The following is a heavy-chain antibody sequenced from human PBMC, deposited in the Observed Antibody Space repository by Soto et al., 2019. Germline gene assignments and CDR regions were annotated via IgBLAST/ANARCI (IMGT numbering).Heavy chain of an antibody. D-gene: IGHD4-17*01. CDR2: ISDSGSRT. Sequence: EVQLLESGGGLVQPGGSLRLSCAASRFTFSNYAMNWVRQAPGKGLEWVSGISDSGSRTYHADSVKGRFTISRDNSKHTLYLQMNSLRAEDTAVYYCAKGTTVTTLMDYWGQGTLVTVSS. J-gene: IGHJ4*02. CDR3: AKGTTVTTLMDY. V-gene: IGHV3-23*01. CDR1: RFTFSNYA.